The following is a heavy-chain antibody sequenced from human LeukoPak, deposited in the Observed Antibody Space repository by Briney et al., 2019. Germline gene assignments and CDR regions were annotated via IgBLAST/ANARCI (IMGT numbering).Heavy chain of an antibody. J-gene: IGHJ6*02. CDR2: ISSSSSYI. CDR3: AREYYDFWSGYYNYYYYGMDV. V-gene: IGHV3-21*01. CDR1: GFTFSSYS. Sequence: GGSLRLSCAAPGFTFSSYSMNWVRQAPGKGLEWVSSISSSSSYIYYADSVKGRFTISRDNAKNSLYLQMNSLRAEDTAVYYCAREYYDFWSGYYNYYYYGMDVWGQGTTVTVSS. D-gene: IGHD3-3*01.